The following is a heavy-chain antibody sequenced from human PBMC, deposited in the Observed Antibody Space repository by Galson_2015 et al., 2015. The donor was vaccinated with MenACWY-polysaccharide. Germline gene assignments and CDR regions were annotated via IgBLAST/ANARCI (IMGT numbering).Heavy chain of an antibody. CDR2: INHSGDT. CDR3: ARGGRQDYYDSGTIYSYYYYSGMDV. V-gene: IGHV4-34*01. J-gene: IGHJ6*02. CDR1: GGSFNGFY. Sequence: TLSLTCAVHGGSFNGFYWSWIRQTPGKGLEWIGEINHSGDTNYNPSLKSRVSLVVDKSQNPFSLRVTTVTAADTAVYYCARGGRQDYYDSGTIYSYYYYSGMDVWGRGTTVTVSS. D-gene: IGHD3-10*01.